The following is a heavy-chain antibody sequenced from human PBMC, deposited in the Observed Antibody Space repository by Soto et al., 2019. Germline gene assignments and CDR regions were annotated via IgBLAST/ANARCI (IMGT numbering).Heavy chain of an antibody. J-gene: IGHJ4*02. CDR2: IKSKTDGGTT. CDR1: GFTFSNAW. Sequence: EVQLVESGGGLVKPGGSLRLSCAASGFTFSNAWMSWVRQAPGKGLEWVGRIKSKTDGGTTDYAAPVKGRFTISRDDSKNTLYLQMTSLKPEDTAVYYCTTVLGGSSPDYWGQGTLVTVSS. V-gene: IGHV3-15*01. CDR3: TTVLGGSSPDY. D-gene: IGHD1-26*01.